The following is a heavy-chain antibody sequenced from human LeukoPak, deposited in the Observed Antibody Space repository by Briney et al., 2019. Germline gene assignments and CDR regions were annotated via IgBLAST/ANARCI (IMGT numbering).Heavy chain of an antibody. Sequence: GASVKVSCKASGGTFSSYAISWVRQAPGQGLEWMGGIIPIFGTANYAQKFQGRVTITADESTSTAYMELSSLRSEDTAVYYCARVAIRRYFDWFKGYYYGMDVWGQGTTVTVSS. J-gene: IGHJ6*02. V-gene: IGHV1-69*13. CDR2: IIPIFGTA. CDR3: ARVAIRRYFDWFKGYYYGMDV. CDR1: GGTFSSYA. D-gene: IGHD3-9*01.